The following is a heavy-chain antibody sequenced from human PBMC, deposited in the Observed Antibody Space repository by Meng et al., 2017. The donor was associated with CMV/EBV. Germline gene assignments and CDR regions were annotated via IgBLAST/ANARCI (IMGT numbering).Heavy chain of an antibody. CDR1: GYTFTGYY. J-gene: IGHJ4*02. V-gene: IGHV1-2*02. CDR2: INPNSGGT. Sequence: ASVKVSCKASGYTFTGYYMHWVRQAPGQGLEWMGWINPNSGGTNYAQKFQGRVTMTRDTSISTAYMELSRLRSDVTAVYYCARVERVVPAAMDVFDYWGQGTLVTVSS. CDR3: ARVERVVPAAMDVFDY. D-gene: IGHD2-2*01.